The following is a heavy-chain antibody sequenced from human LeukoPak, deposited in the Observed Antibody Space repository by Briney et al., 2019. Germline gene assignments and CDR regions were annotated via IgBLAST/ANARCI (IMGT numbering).Heavy chain of an antibody. D-gene: IGHD3-22*01. J-gene: IGHJ5*02. Sequence: GGSLRLSCAASGFTFSSYDMHWVRQATGKGLEWVSAIGTAGDTYYPGSVKGRFTISRENAKNSLYLQMNSLRAGDTAVYYCARGYDRSRWFDPWGQGTLVTVSS. CDR1: GFTFSSYD. CDR3: ARGYDRSRWFDP. V-gene: IGHV3-13*01. CDR2: IGTAGDT.